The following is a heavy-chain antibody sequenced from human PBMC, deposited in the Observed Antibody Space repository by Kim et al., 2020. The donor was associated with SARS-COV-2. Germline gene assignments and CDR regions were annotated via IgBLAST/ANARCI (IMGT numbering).Heavy chain of an antibody. CDR3: ARGWDSGSYYSDY. D-gene: IGHD1-26*01. Sequence: YAQKLQGRDTMTTDTSTSTAYMELRSLRSDDTAVYYCARGWDSGSYYSDYWGQGTLVTVSS. V-gene: IGHV1-18*01. J-gene: IGHJ4*02.